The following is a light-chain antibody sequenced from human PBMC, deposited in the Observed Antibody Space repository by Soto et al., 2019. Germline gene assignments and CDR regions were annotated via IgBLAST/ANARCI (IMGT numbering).Light chain of an antibody. J-gene: IGLJ3*02. V-gene: IGLV2-8*01. CDR1: SSDVGGYNY. Sequence: SALTQPPSASGSPGQSVTISCTGTSSDVGGYNYVSWYQQHPGKPPKLMIYEVSKGPSGVPDRFSGSKSGNTASLTVSGLQAEDEADYYCSSYAGSNNWVFGGGTKLTVL. CDR2: EVS. CDR3: SSYAGSNNWV.